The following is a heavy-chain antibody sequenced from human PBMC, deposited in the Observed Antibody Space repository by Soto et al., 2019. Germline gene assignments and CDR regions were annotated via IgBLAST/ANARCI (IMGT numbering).Heavy chain of an antibody. CDR3: AREETAWPLAYGLDV. CDR1: GFTFGNYS. CDR2: IGSRGDT. D-gene: IGHD2-21*02. V-gene: IGHV3-21*01. Sequence: PGGSLRLSCAASGFTFGNYSMHWVRQAPGKGLEWVSSIGSRGDTYYADSVKGRLTISREYAKNSLSLQMNSLRAEDTAVYYCAREETAWPLAYGLDVWGQGTTLTVSS. J-gene: IGHJ6*02.